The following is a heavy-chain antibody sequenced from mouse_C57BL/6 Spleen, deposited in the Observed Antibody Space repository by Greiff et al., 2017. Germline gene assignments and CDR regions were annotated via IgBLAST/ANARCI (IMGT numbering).Heavy chain of an antibody. CDR2: FDPSDSYT. CDR1: GYTFTSYW. CDR3: ARRNHWYFDV. J-gene: IGHJ1*03. Sequence: QVQLQQPGAELVMPGASVKLSCKASGYTFTSYWMHWVKQRPGQGLEWIGEFDPSDSYTNYNQKFKGKSTLTVDKSSSTGYMQLSSLTSEDSAVYYGARRNHWYFDVWGTGTTVTVSS. V-gene: IGHV1-69*01.